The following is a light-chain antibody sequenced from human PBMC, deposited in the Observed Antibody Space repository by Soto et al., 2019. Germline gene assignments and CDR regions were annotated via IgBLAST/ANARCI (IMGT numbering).Light chain of an antibody. CDR3: QQYDNSIT. CDR2: GAS. CDR1: KSVSSNN. J-gene: IGKJ5*01. V-gene: IGKV3-20*01. Sequence: EIVLTQSPGTLSLSPGETATLSCRASKSVSSNNLAWYHQKPGQPPRLLIYGASSRATGIPDRFSGSGAGTNFSLTISRLEHEDFAVYYCQQYDNSITFGQGTRLEIE.